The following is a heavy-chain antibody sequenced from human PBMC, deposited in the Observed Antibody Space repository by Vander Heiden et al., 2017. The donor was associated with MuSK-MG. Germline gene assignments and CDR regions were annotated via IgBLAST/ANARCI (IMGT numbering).Heavy chain of an antibody. CDR1: GGSISSSNW. Sequence: QVQLQESGPGLVKPSGTLSLTCAVSGGSISSSNWWSWVRQPPGKGLEWIGEIYHSGRNNYNPARKSRVTISVDKSKNQLSRKLRSVTAEATAVYYYSIDGRGELDNWFDPWCQGTIVTVFS. D-gene: IGHD3-16*01. V-gene: IGHV4-4*02. CDR3: SIDGRGELDNWFDP. CDR2: IYHSGRN. J-gene: IGHJ5*02.